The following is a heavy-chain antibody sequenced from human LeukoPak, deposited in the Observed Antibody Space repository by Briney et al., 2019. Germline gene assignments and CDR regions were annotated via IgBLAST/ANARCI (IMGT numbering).Heavy chain of an antibody. J-gene: IGHJ4*02. CDR2: IYYSGSA. CDR3: ARAAYRMSGTGAPFDY. V-gene: IGHV4-59*01. Sequence: SETLSLTCTLSTPSISTIYSSCLRQPPGKGLEWIGYIYYSGSANYNPSLKSRVTISVDTSKNQFSLKLNSVTAAETGVYKCARAAYRMSGTGAPFDYWGQGTLVTVSS. D-gene: IGHD2-21*01. CDR1: TPSISTIY.